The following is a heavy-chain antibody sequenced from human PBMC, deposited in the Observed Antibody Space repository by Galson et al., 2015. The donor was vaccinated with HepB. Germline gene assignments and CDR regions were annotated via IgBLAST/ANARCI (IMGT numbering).Heavy chain of an antibody. D-gene: IGHD2-2*01. J-gene: IGHJ1*01. Sequence: ETLSLTCTVSGGSISSYYWSWIRQPAGKGLEWVGRMYSSGSANYNPSLKSRVTMSVDTSKNQFSLKLSSVTAADTAVYYCARDGADCSSATCLHCQHWGQGTLVTVSS. CDR3: ARDGADCSSATCLHCQH. V-gene: IGHV4-4*07. CDR1: GGSISSYY. CDR2: MYSSGSA.